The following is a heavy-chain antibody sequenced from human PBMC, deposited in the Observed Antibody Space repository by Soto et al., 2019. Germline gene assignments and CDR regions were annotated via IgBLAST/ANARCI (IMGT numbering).Heavy chain of an antibody. V-gene: IGHV3-15*01. CDR2: ITRKTDGATV. CDR3: TTALTTVTTLGY. Sequence: EVQLVESGGGLVKPGGSIRLSCAASGFTFTTACMSWVRQAPGKGLEWVGRITRKTDGATVDYTAPVKGRFTISRDDSNNTRYLQMNSLISEDTPVYFCTTALTTVTTLGYWGQGTLVTVSS. J-gene: IGHJ4*02. D-gene: IGHD4-17*01. CDR1: GFTFTTAC.